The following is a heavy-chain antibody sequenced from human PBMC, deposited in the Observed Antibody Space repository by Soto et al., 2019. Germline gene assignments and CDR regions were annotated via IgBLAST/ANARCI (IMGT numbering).Heavy chain of an antibody. J-gene: IGHJ4*02. Sequence: QVHLVQSGAEVRKPGASVKVSCKASGYTFSSYAMHWVRQAPGQRLEWMGWIIAGYGNTKSSQKFQDRVTIARDTSASTDYMEPTSLRSEDTAVDYSARDTGDGTFDCWGQGTLVTVSS. CDR3: ARDTGDGTFDC. V-gene: IGHV1-3*01. CDR1: GYTFSSYA. D-gene: IGHD7-27*01. CDR2: IIAGYGNT.